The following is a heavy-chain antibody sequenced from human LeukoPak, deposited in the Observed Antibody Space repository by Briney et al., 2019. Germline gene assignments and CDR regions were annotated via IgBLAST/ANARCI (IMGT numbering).Heavy chain of an antibody. Sequence: SETLSLTCTVSGGSISSYYWSWIRQPAGKGLEWIGRIYTSGSTNYNPSLKSRVTMSVDTSKNQFSLKLSSVTAADTAVYYCAREYEAGNSSGWYPGNWFDPWGQGTLVTVSS. D-gene: IGHD6-19*01. V-gene: IGHV4-4*07. CDR1: GGSISSYY. J-gene: IGHJ5*02. CDR2: IYTSGST. CDR3: AREYEAGNSSGWYPGNWFDP.